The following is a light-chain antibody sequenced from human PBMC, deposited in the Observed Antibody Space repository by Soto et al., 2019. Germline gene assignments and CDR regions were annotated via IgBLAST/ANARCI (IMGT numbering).Light chain of an antibody. V-gene: IGKV3-20*01. Sequence: EIVLTQSPGTLSLSPGERATLSCRASQSVSSSYLAWYQQKPGQAPRLLIYGASSRATGIPDRFSGSGSGTDLHLTISSMEPEDFAVYYCQQYGSSPPTFGQGTKVEIK. CDR1: QSVSSSY. J-gene: IGKJ1*01. CDR2: GAS. CDR3: QQYGSSPPT.